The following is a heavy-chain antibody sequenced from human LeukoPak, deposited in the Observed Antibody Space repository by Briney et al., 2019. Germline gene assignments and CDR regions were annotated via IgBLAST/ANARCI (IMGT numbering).Heavy chain of an antibody. V-gene: IGHV1-2*02. J-gene: IGHJ4*02. Sequence: ASVKVSCKASGYTLTDYYVHWVRQAPGQDLEWMGFIIPHSGGTNYRQRFQGRVLMTRDMSIGTFYMELSSLRSDDKAVYYCSTEDKFCTTPKCGVYWGQGTLVTVSS. CDR3: STEDKFCTTPKCGVY. D-gene: IGHD2-15*01. CDR2: IIPHSGGT. CDR1: GYTLTDYY.